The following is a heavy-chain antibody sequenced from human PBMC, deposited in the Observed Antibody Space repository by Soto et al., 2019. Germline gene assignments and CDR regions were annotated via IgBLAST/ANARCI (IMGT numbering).Heavy chain of an antibody. CDR3: ARDKTRIAAEGYYFDY. CDR1: GYTFTSYG. J-gene: IGHJ4*02. D-gene: IGHD6-13*01. V-gene: IGHV1-69*13. Sequence: ASVKVSCKASGYTFTSYGISWVRQAPGQGLEWMGGIIPIFGTANYAQKFQGRVTITADESTSTAYMELSSLRSEDTAVYYCARDKTRIAAEGYYFDYWGQGTLVTVSS. CDR2: IIPIFGTA.